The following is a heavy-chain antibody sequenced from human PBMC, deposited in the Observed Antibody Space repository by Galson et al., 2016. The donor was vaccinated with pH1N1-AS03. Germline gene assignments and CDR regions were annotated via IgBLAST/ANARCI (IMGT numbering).Heavy chain of an antibody. CDR2: IYYSGHT. CDR3: VRGGREIRSDAIFPWGADS. D-gene: IGHD2-15*01. J-gene: IGHJ4*02. V-gene: IGHV4-59*11. CDR1: GGSISTHY. Sequence: SETLSLTCTVSGGSISTHYWNWIRQSPGKGLEWIGYIYYSGHTKYNPSLESRVTISVDTSKNQFSLKLSSVSAADTAVYYCVRGGREIRSDAIFPWGADSWGRGTLVTVSS.